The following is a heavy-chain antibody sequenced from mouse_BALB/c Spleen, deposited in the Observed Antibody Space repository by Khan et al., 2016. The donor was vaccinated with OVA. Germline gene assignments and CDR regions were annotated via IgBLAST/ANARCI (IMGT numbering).Heavy chain of an antibody. CDR1: GFTFSSYA. J-gene: IGHJ1*01. D-gene: IGHD1-1*01. V-gene: IGHV5-9-3*01. Sequence: EVELVGSGGGLVQPGGSLKLSCAASGFTFSSYAMSWVRQTPEKRLEWVATISSGGNYTYYPDSVKGRFTISRDNAKSTLYLQMSSLRSEDTAMFYCARPPITTVVATSYWFFDVWGAGTTVTVSS. CDR2: ISSGGNYT. CDR3: ARPPITTVVATSYWFFDV.